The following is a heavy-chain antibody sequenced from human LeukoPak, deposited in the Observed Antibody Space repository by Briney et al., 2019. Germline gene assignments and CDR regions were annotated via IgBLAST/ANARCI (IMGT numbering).Heavy chain of an antibody. CDR3: ARGSPRVAAAGLVDY. V-gene: IGHV3-11*06. D-gene: IGHD6-13*01. CDR2: ISSSSSYI. J-gene: IGHJ4*02. Sequence: EGSLRLSCAASGFTFSDYYMSWIRQAPGKGLEWVSSISSSSSYIYYADSVKGRFTISRDNTKNSLYLQMNSLRAEDTAVYYCARGSPRVAAAGLVDYWGQGTLVTVSS. CDR1: GFTFSDYY.